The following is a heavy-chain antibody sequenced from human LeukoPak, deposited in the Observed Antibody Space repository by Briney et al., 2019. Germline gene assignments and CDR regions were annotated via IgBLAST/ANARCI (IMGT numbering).Heavy chain of an antibody. D-gene: IGHD5-18*01. V-gene: IGHV3-33*01. CDR2: IWYDGSNK. Sequence: GGSLRLSCAASGFTFSSYGMHWVRQAPGKGLEWVAVIWYDGSNKYYADSVKGRFTISRDNAKDSPYLQMNSLRAEDTAVYYCARVRSGYSHENYFDYWGQGTLVTVSS. J-gene: IGHJ4*02. CDR3: ARVRSGYSHENYFDY. CDR1: GFTFSSYG.